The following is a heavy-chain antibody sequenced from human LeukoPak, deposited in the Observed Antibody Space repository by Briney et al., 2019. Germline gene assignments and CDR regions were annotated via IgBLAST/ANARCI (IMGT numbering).Heavy chain of an antibody. J-gene: IGHJ5*02. CDR1: GGSISSGSYY. D-gene: IGHD4-17*01. CDR3: ARVSTVTKIDP. Sequence: PSETLSLTCTVSGGSISSGSYYWSWIRQPAGKGLEWIGRIYTSGSTNYNPSLKSRVTISVDTSKNQFSLKLSSVTAADTAVYYCARVSTVTKIDPWGQGTLVTVSS. CDR2: IYTSGST. V-gene: IGHV4-61*02.